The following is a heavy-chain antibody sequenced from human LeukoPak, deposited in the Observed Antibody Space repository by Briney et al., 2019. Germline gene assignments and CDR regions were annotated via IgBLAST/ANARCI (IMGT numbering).Heavy chain of an antibody. Sequence: SETLSLTCTVSGYSISSGYYWGWIRQPPGKGLEWIGSIYHSGSTYYNPSLKSRVTISVDTSKNRFSLRLTSVTAADTAVYYCARGRKYTYGYTVTELGSGYFDYWGQGTLVTVSS. D-gene: IGHD5-18*01. CDR2: IYHSGST. CDR3: ARGRKYTYGYTVTELGSGYFDY. V-gene: IGHV4-38-2*02. CDR1: GYSISSGYY. J-gene: IGHJ4*02.